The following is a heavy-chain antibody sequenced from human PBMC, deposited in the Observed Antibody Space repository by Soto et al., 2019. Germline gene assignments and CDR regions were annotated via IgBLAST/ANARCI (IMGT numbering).Heavy chain of an antibody. J-gene: IGHJ4*02. CDR1: GGSISSYF. Sequence: SETLSLTCTVSGGSISSYFWTWIRQPPGKGLEWIGYIYYSGSTNYNPSLKSRVTISVDTSKNQFSLKLSSVTAADTAVYYCARGMTTVTTLDYWGQGTLVTVSS. V-gene: IGHV4-59*01. CDR2: IYYSGST. D-gene: IGHD4-4*01. CDR3: ARGMTTVTTLDY.